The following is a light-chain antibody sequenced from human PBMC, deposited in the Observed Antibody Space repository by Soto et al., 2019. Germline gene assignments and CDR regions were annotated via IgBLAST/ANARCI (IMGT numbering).Light chain of an antibody. CDR1: SGDIGTYNL. Sequence: QSALTQPASVSGSPGQSITISCTGTSGDIGTYNLVSWYQQHPGIAPKLIIFEGNKRPSGVSNRFSASKSGNTASLAVSGLQAEDEADYHCCSYAGRSTVICGGGTKLTVL. V-gene: IGLV2-23*01. CDR3: CSYAGRSTVI. J-gene: IGLJ2*01. CDR2: EGN.